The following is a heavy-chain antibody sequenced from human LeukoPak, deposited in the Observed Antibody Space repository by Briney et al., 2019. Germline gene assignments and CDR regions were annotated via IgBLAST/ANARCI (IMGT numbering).Heavy chain of an antibody. D-gene: IGHD6-19*01. CDR1: GGSISSYY. J-gene: IGHJ4*02. Sequence: SETLSLTCTVSGGSISSYYWSWIRQPPGKGLEWIGYIYYSGSTNYNPSLKSRVTISVDTSKNQFSLKLSSVTAADTAVYYCATVGRGCGWSFDYWAREPWSPSPQ. V-gene: IGHV4-59*01. CDR3: ATVGRGCGWSFDY. CDR2: IYYSGST.